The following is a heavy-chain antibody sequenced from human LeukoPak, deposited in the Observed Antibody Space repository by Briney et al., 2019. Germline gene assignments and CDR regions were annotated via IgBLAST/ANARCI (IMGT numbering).Heavy chain of an antibody. V-gene: IGHV3-21*01. CDR1: GFTFSSYS. CDR2: ISSSSSYI. J-gene: IGHJ5*02. CDR3: ARASAVLMVYAT. D-gene: IGHD2-8*01. Sequence: PGGSLRLSCAASGFTFSSYSMNWVRQAPGKGLGWVSSISSSSSYIYYADSVKGRFTISRDNAKNSLYLQMNSLRAEDTAVYYCARASAVLMVYATWGQGTLVTVSS.